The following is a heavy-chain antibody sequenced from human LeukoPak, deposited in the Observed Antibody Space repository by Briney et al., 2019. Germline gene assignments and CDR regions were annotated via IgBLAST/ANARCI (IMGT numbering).Heavy chain of an antibody. CDR3: ARGRWIDSSGFRSLIDY. D-gene: IGHD3-22*01. CDR1: GFTFSSYW. V-gene: IGHV3-7*01. CDR2: IKQDGSEK. J-gene: IGHJ4*02. Sequence: PGGSLRLSCAASGFTFSSYWMSWVRQAPGKGLDWVANIKQDGSEKYYVDSVKGRFTISRDNAKNSLYLHMNSLRAEDTAVYYCARGRWIDSSGFRSLIDYWGKGTLVTVSS.